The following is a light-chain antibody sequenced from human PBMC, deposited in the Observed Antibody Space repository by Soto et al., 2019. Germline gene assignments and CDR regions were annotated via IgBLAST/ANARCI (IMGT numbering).Light chain of an antibody. CDR3: LQYSSHSWT. Sequence: DIQMTHSPSSLSPSVGDRVTITCRASRSISDWLARYQQKPGKAPELLIFDASNLKSGVSSRFSGSGSGTEFTLTISRLQPDDVATYYCLQYSSHSWTFGQVTKVDIX. V-gene: IGKV1-5*01. CDR1: RSISDW. J-gene: IGKJ1*01. CDR2: DAS.